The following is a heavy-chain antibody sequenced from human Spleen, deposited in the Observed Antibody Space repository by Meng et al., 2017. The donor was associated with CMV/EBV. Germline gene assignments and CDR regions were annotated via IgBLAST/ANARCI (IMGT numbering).Heavy chain of an antibody. J-gene: IGHJ5*02. CDR1: GYTFPGHF. CDR3: ARDRLGNGGHWFDT. Sequence: ASGYTFPGHFIHWIRQAPGQGLEWMGYVSPKSGGTIYAQTFQGRVTMTRDTSINTVYVELSSLKTDDTAVYYCARDRLGNGGHWFDTWGQGTLVTVSS. V-gene: IGHV1-2*02. CDR2: VSPKSGGT. D-gene: IGHD3-16*01.